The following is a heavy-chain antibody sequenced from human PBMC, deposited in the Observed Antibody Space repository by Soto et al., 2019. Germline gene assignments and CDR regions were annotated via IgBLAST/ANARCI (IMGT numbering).Heavy chain of an antibody. CDR1: GFTFNTYS. J-gene: IGHJ4*02. CDR2: IWYDGTQK. Sequence: GGSLRLSCEASGFTFNTYSMHWVRQPPGKGLEWLAAIWYDGTQKYYADSVKGRFIISRDNSKKTLYWEMNSLRAEDTAVYYCARAGGTTATGLWHFESWAQGT. CDR3: ARAGGTTATGLWHFES. D-gene: IGHD4-17*01. V-gene: IGHV3-33*01.